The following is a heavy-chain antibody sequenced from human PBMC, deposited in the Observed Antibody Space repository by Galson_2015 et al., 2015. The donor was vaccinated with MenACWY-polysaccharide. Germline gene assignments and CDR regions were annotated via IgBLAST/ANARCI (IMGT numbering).Heavy chain of an antibody. Sequence: PALVKPTQPLTLTCTFSGFSLSTSKVGVGWVRQPPGKALEWPAVVFWDDDKRYNPSLKSRVTITKDTSKNQVVLKMTNMEPEDTATYYCAHRLSGTEWYVYFFDYWGQGTLVTVSS. CDR3: AHRLSGTEWYVYFFDY. J-gene: IGHJ4*02. CDR2: VFWDDDK. CDR1: GFSLSTSKVG. D-gene: IGHD3-3*01. V-gene: IGHV2-5*02.